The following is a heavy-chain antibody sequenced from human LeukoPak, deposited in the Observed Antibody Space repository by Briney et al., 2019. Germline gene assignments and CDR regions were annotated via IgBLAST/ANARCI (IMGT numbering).Heavy chain of an antibody. CDR2: ISGGGDST. CDR3: ARARYCSSSSCYIDY. CDR1: GFTFTTYA. Sequence: PGGSLRLSCAASGFTFTTYAMSWVRQAPGKGLEWVSGISGGGDSTYYADSVKGRFTISRDNAKNTLYLQMNSLRAEDTAVYYCARARYCSSSSCYIDYWGQGTLVTDSS. V-gene: IGHV3-23*01. D-gene: IGHD2-2*02. J-gene: IGHJ4*02.